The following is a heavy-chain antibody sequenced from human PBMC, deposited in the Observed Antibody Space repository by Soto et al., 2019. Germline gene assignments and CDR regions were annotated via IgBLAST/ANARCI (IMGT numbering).Heavy chain of an antibody. CDR3: ARSVQQLVTRWFDP. J-gene: IGHJ5*02. Sequence: QVQLVQSGAEVKKPGSSVKVSCKASGGTFSSYAISWVRQAPGQGLEWMGGINRNSGGTNYAQKFQGRVTMTRDTSISTAYMELSRLRSDDTAVYYCARSVQQLVTRWFDPWGQGTLVTVSS. CDR1: GGTFSSYA. CDR2: INRNSGGT. D-gene: IGHD6-13*01. V-gene: IGHV1-2*02.